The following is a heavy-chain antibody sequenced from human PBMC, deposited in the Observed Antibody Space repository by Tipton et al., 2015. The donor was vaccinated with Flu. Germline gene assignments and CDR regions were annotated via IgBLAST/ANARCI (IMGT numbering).Heavy chain of an antibody. CDR3: ARGSWEVRFDP. D-gene: IGHD1-26*01. CDR1: GGPFSGYY. V-gene: IGHV4-34*01. Sequence: LRLSCAVYGGPFSGYYWSWIRQSPGKGLEWIGEINQSGRPNYNPSLKNRVTISVDTSKNQFSLSLTSVTAADTAMYYCARGSWEVRFDPWGQGTLVTVSS. J-gene: IGHJ5*02. CDR2: INQSGRP.